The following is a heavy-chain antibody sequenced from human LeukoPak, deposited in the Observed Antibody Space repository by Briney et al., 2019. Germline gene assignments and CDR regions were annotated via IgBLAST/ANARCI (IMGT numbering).Heavy chain of an antibody. CDR1: GFTFSSYA. CDR3: AKDAQISGWYDYYYYYMDV. D-gene: IGHD6-19*01. J-gene: IGHJ6*03. V-gene: IGHV3-23*01. Sequence: GGSLRLSCAASGFTFSSYAMSWVRQAPGKGLEWVSAISGSGGSTYYADSVKGRFTISRDNSKNTLYLQMNSLRAEDTAVYYCAKDAQISGWYDYYYYYMDVWGKGTTVTVSS. CDR2: ISGSGGST.